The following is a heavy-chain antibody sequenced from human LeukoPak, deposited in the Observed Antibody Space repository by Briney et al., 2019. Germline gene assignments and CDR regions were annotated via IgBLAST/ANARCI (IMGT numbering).Heavy chain of an antibody. D-gene: IGHD6-6*01. V-gene: IGHV3-23*01. CDR2: ISDTAGDT. J-gene: IGHJ4*02. CDR1: GFTFSGYA. CDR3: AKRIQYSSSSAYFDY. Sequence: GGSLRLSYAASGFTFSGYAMSWVRQAPGKGLEWVSAISDTAGDTYYADSVKGRFTISRDNSRSTLYLQMNSLRAEDTAIYYCAKRIQYSSSSAYFDYWGQGTLVTASS.